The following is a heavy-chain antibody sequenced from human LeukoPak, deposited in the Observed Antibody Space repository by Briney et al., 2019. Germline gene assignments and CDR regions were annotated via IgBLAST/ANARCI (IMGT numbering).Heavy chain of an antibody. CDR3: ARRVSKRSCYLDD. CDR2: IYYSGST. D-gene: IGHD1-26*01. J-gene: IGHJ4*02. Sequence: PSETLSLTCTVSGGSISISSDYWGWIRQPPGKGLEWIGSIYYSGSTNYNPSLKSRVTMSVDTSKNQFSLKLSSATAADTAVYYCARRVSKRSCYLDDWGQGTLVTVSS. V-gene: IGHV4-39*01. CDR1: GGSISISSDY.